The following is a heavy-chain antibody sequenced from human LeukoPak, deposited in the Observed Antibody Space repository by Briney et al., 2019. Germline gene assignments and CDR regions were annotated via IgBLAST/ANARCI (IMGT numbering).Heavy chain of an antibody. J-gene: IGHJ6*02. CDR3: ARVGGGNFYYYGMDV. Sequence: SETLSLTCAVSGGSISSYYWSWIRQPPGKGLDWIGYIYYSGSTNYNPSLKSRVTISVDTSQNQFSLRLSSVTAADTAVYYCARVGGGNFYYYGMDVWAKGPRSPSP. CDR2: IYYSGST. CDR1: GGSISSYY. D-gene: IGHD2-15*01. V-gene: IGHV4-59*01.